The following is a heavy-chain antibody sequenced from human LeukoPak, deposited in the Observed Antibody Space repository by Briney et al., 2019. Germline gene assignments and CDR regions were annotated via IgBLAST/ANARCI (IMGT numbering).Heavy chain of an antibody. CDR1: GYTFISYY. Sequence: ASVKVSCKASGYTFISYYMHWVRQAPGQGLEWMGIINPSGGSTSNAQRFQDRGTMTRDTSTSTVYAELRNLRFEDTDVYFCAREGGVLWFGEGGYWGQGTLVTVSS. CDR3: AREGGVLWFGEGGY. J-gene: IGHJ4*02. D-gene: IGHD3-10*01. CDR2: INPSGGST. V-gene: IGHV1-46*01.